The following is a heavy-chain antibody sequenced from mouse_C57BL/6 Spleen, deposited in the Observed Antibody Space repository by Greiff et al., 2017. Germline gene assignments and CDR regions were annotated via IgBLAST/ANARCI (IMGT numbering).Heavy chain of an antibody. V-gene: IGHV1-15*01. CDR1: GYTFTDYE. CDR2: IDPETGGT. Sequence: QVQLKESGAELVRPGASVTLSCKASGYTFTDYEMHWVKQTPVHGLEWIGAIDPETGGTAYNQKFKGKAILTADKSSSTAYMELRSLTSEDSAVYYCTRSRDRFDYWGQGTTLTVSS. CDR3: TRSRDRFDY. J-gene: IGHJ2*01. D-gene: IGHD3-3*01.